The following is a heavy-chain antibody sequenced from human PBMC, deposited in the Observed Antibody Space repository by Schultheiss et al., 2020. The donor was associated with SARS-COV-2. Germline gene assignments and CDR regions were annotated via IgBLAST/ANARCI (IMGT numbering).Heavy chain of an antibody. J-gene: IGHJ4*02. CDR1: GFTFSNYW. V-gene: IGHV3-74*01. Sequence: GGSLRLSCAASGFTFSNYWMHWVRQAPGKGLVWLSRISPDGINTNYADSVKGRFTISRDNAKNTLYLQMNSLRAEDTAVYYCAKGSVVVPAAPGLGDYWGQGTLVTVSS. D-gene: IGHD2-2*01. CDR2: ISPDGINT. CDR3: AKGSVVVPAAPGLGDY.